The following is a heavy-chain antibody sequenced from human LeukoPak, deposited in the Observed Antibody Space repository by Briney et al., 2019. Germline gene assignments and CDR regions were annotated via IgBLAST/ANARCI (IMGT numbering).Heavy chain of an antibody. CDR3: TRDRTMVRGVIRTGIDY. Sequence: SETLSLTCAVYGGSFSGYYWSWIRQPPGKGLEWIGEINHSGSTNYNPSLKSRVTISVDTSKNQFSLKLSSVTAADTAVYYCTRDRTMVRGVIRTGIDYWGQGTLVTVSS. J-gene: IGHJ4*02. CDR1: GGSFSGYY. D-gene: IGHD3-10*01. CDR2: INHSGST. V-gene: IGHV4-34*01.